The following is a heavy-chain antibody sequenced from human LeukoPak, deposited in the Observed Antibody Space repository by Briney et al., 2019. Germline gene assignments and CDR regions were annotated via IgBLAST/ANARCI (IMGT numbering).Heavy chain of an antibody. V-gene: IGHV3-48*03. CDR2: ISSTGSTI. CDR3: ASGGYGGRLY. Sequence: GGSLRLSCAVSGFTFRSYEMNWVRQAPGKGLEWVSYISSTGSTIYYADSVKGRFTISRDNAKNSLYLQMNSLRVEDTAVYYCASGGYGGRLYWGQGTLVTVSS. D-gene: IGHD4-23*01. CDR1: GFTFRSYE. J-gene: IGHJ4*02.